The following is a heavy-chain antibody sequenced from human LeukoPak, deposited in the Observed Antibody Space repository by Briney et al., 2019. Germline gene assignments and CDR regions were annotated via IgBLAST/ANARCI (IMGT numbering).Heavy chain of an antibody. CDR2: LYSGGSA. CDR3: ARSSDGDYYYYFDY. J-gene: IGHJ4*02. V-gene: IGHV3-53*01. CDR1: GFTVSSNY. Sequence: GGSLRLSCAASGFTVSSNYMSWVRQAPGKGLEWVSVLYSGGSAYYADSVRGRFTISRDNSKNTLYLQMSSLRAEDTAVYYCARSSDGDYYYYFDYWGQGTLVTVSS. D-gene: IGHD4-17*01.